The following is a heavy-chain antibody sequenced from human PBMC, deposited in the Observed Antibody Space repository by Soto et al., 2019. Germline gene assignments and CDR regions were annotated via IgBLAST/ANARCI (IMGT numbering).Heavy chain of an antibody. D-gene: IGHD1-7*01. V-gene: IGHV3-74*01. Sequence: EVQLVDSGGGLVQPGGSLRLSCAASEFTFRSYWMHWVRQSPGKGLVWVSRISGDGSSTNYADSVKGRFTISRDNAKNTLYLQIDSLRAEDTAVYYCARSLPGTYGAFDLWGQGTVVTVSS. CDR3: ARSLPGTYGAFDL. J-gene: IGHJ3*01. CDR1: EFTFRSYW. CDR2: ISGDGSST.